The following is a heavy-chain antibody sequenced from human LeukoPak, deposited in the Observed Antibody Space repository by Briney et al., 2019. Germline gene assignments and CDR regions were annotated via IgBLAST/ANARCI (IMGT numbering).Heavy chain of an antibody. CDR2: ISSSSSYI. J-gene: IGHJ4*02. CDR1: GFTFSSYS. Sequence: GGSLRLSCAASGFTFSSYSMNWVRQAPGKGLEWVSSISSSSSYIYYADSVKGRFTISRDNSKNTLYLQMKSLRADDTAVYYCAKSLGRYFFHSWGQGTLVTVSS. D-gene: IGHD1-26*01. CDR3: AKSLGRYFFHS. V-gene: IGHV3-21*04.